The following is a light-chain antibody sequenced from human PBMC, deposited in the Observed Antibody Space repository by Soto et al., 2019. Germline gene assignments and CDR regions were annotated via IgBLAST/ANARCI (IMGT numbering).Light chain of an antibody. CDR1: QSSSTY. Sequence: EIVLTQSPGTLSLSPGERATLSCRASQSSSTYLAWYQQKPGQTPRLLIYGASSRATGIPDRFSASGSGTDFTLTISRQEPEDFAVDYCQQYGSSPRWTFGQGTKVEIK. J-gene: IGKJ1*01. CDR3: QQYGSSPRWT. CDR2: GAS. V-gene: IGKV3-20*01.